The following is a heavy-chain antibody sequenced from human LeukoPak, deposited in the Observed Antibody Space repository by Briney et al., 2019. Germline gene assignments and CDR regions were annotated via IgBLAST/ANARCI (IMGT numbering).Heavy chain of an antibody. V-gene: IGHV3-48*03. CDR1: GFTFSSYE. Sequence: PGGSLRLSCAASGFTFSSYEMNWVRQAPGKGLEWVSYISSSGTTIYYADSVKGRFTISRDNAKNSLYLQMNSLRAEDTAVYHCARLLSGYSFDYWGQGTLVTVSS. J-gene: IGHJ4*02. CDR2: ISSSGTTI. CDR3: ARLLSGYSFDY. D-gene: IGHD3-3*01.